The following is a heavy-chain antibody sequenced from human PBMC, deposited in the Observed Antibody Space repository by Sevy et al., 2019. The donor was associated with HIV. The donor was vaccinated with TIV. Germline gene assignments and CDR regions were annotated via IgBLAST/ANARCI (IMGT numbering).Heavy chain of an antibody. J-gene: IGHJ4*02. V-gene: IGHV3-64D*06. CDR1: GFTFSSYA. CDR3: VKDGRIAARSYYFDY. CDR2: ISSNGGST. Sequence: GGSLRLSCSASGFTFSSYAMHWVRQAPGKGLEYVSAISSNGGSTYYADSVKGRFTISRDNSKNTLYLQMSSVRAEDMAVYSSVKDGRIAARSYYFDYWGQGTLVTVSS. D-gene: IGHD6-6*01.